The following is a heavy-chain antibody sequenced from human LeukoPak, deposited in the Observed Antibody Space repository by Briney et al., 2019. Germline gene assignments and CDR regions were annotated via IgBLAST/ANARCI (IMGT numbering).Heavy chain of an antibody. V-gene: IGHV4-59*13. J-gene: IGHJ3*02. D-gene: IGHD1-14*01. CDR1: GDSISNYY. Sequence: SETLSLTCSVSGDSISNYYWSWIRQSPGRGLEWIGYIYYSGSTNYNPSLKSRVSISVDTSKNQFSLKLSSVTAADTAMYYCARDRNEGLFAFDIWGQGTMVTVSS. CDR2: IYYSGST. CDR3: ARDRNEGLFAFDI.